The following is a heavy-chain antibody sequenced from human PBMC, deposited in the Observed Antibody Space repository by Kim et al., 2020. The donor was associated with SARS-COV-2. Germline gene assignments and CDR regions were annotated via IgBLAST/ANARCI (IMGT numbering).Heavy chain of an antibody. D-gene: IGHD3-3*01. J-gene: IGHJ6*03. Sequence: SETLSLTCTVSGGSISSYYWSWIRQPPGKGLEWIGYIYYSGSTNYNPSLKSRVTISVDTSKNQFSLKPSSVTAADTAVYYCARSTSITIFGVVGYMDVWGKGTTVTVSS. CDR1: GGSISSYY. CDR2: IYYSGST. CDR3: ARSTSITIFGVVGYMDV. V-gene: IGHV4-59*08.